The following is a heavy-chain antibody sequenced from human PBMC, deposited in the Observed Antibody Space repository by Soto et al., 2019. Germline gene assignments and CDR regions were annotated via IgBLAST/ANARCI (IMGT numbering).Heavy chain of an antibody. V-gene: IGHV3-7*01. CDR2: IKPDGSAT. J-gene: IGHJ4*02. D-gene: IGHD2-21*02. CDR1: GFTFGSYW. CDR3: ARAGYCGPGCYYYFDY. Sequence: GSLRLSCAVSGFTFGSYWMNWVRLIPGKGLEWVAYIKPDGSATYYVDSVKGRFTISRDNAKNSLYLQMNSLRVEDTSVYYCARAGYCGPGCYYYFDYWGQGTLVTVSS.